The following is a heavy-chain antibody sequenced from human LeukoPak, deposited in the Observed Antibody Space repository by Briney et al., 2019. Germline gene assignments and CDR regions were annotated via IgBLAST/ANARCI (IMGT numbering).Heavy chain of an antibody. CDR3: APQQTYSPYNWFDP. Sequence: GGSLRLSCAASGFTFSNAWMHWVRQAPGTGLVWVSRIHPDGSITTYADSVKGRFTISRDNAKNTLYLQMNSLRAEDTAVYYCAPQQTYSPYNWFDPWGQGTLVTVSS. V-gene: IGHV3-74*03. CDR1: GFTFSNAW. CDR2: IHPDGSIT. J-gene: IGHJ5*02. D-gene: IGHD5-12*01.